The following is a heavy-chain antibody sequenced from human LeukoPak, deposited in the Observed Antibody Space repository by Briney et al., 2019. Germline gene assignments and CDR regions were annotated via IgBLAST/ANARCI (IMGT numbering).Heavy chain of an antibody. CDR3: AKDRYSNYGNWFDP. Sequence: PGGSLRLSCAASGFTFSNYAMNWVRQAPGTGLEWVSGIRGSGGSTYYADSVKGRFTISRDNSKNTLYLQMISLRAEDTAVYYCAKDRYSNYGNWFDPWGQGTLVTVFS. D-gene: IGHD4-11*01. V-gene: IGHV3-23*01. J-gene: IGHJ5*02. CDR2: IRGSGGST. CDR1: GFTFSNYA.